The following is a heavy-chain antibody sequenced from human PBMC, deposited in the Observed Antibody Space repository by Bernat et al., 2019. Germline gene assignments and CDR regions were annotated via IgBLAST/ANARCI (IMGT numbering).Heavy chain of an antibody. CDR2: IKSKADGGTT. CDR1: GFTFIDAW. J-gene: IGHJ4*02. V-gene: IGHV3-15*01. D-gene: IGHD2-8*01. Sequence: EVQLLESGGGLVKPGGSLRLSCAASGFTFIDAWMNWVRQAPGKGLEFTGRIKSKADGGTTDYAAPVKGRFTISRDDSQNMVYLQMHDLKTDDTALYDCTTKQTPRECNGENCYDSGGQGALVNVSS. CDR3: TTKQTPRECNGENCYDS.